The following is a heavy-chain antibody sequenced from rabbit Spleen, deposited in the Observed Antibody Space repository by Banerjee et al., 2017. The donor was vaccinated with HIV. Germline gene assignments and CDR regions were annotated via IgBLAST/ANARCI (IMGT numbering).Heavy chain of an antibody. J-gene: IGHJ4*01. Sequence: QEQLVESGGGLVQPEGSLTLTCKASGVSFSNKAVMGWVRQAPGKGLQWIACINAVTGKAVYATWAKGRFTFSKTSSTTVTLQMTSLTAADTATYFCARDLVAVIGWNFNLWGQGTLVTVS. D-gene: IGHD1-1*01. CDR2: INAVTGKA. V-gene: IGHV1S45*01. CDR1: GVSFSNKAV. CDR3: ARDLVAVIGWNFNL.